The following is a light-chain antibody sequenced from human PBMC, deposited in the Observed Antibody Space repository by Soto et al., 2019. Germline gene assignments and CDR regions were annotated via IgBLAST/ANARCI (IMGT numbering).Light chain of an antibody. CDR2: DVS. Sequence: QSVLAQPASVSGSPGQSITISCTGTSSDVGRYNYVSWFQQHPGKAPKLLIYDVSNWPSGVSDRFSGSKSGNTASLTISGLQAEDEADYYCSSFTTFSTFVFVTGTKVTVL. J-gene: IGLJ1*01. CDR3: SSFTTFSTFV. CDR1: SSDVGRYNY. V-gene: IGLV2-14*01.